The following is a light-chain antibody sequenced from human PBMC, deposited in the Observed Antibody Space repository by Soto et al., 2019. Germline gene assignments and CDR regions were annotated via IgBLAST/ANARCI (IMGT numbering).Light chain of an antibody. J-gene: IGKJ2*01. CDR1: QSVSSNY. CDR3: QHYGRSAYT. Sequence: NVLTQSPGTLSLSPGERATLSCRASQSVSSNYLAWYQQKPGQAPRLLIYGASSRATGIPDRFSGSGSGTDFTLTISRLEPEDFAVYYCQHYGRSAYTFGQGTTLEIK. CDR2: GAS. V-gene: IGKV3-20*01.